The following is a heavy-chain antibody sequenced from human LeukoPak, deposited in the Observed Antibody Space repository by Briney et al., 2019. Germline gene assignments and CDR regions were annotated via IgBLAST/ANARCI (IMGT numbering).Heavy chain of an antibody. D-gene: IGHD3-3*01. CDR1: GFTFSSYG. J-gene: IGHJ4*02. CDR2: IWYDGSNK. CDR3: ARVEIYRDFWSGSLGYFDY. Sequence: TGGSLRLSCAASGFTFSSYGMHWVRQAPGKGLEWVAVIWYDGSNKYYADSVKGRFTISRDNSKNTLYLQMNSLRAEDTAVYYCARVEIYRDFWSGSLGYFDYWGQGTLVTVSS. V-gene: IGHV3-33*01.